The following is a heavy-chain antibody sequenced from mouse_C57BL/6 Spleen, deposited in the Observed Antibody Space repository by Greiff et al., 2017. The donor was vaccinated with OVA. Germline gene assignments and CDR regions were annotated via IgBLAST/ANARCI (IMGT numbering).Heavy chain of an antibody. J-gene: IGHJ4*01. CDR1: GYTFTSYW. CDR3: AIITTVVEDAMDY. V-gene: IGHV1-53*01. D-gene: IGHD1-1*01. Sequence: VQLQQPGPELVKPGASVKLSCKASGYTFTSYWMHWVKQRPGQGLEWIGNINPSNGGTNYNEKFKSKATLTVDKSSSTAYMQLSSLTSEDSAVYYCAIITTVVEDAMDYWGQGTSVTVSS. CDR2: INPSNGGT.